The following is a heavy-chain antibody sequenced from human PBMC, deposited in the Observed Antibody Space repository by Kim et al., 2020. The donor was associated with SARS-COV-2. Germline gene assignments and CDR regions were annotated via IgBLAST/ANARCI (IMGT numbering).Heavy chain of an antibody. V-gene: IGHV1-2*02. CDR1: GYTFTDYY. CDR2: INPYSGDT. J-gene: IGHJ4*02. Sequence: ASVKVSCKASGYTFTDYYIHWVRQAPGQGLEWMGWINPYSGDTNYAQKFQGRVTMTRDTSISPPYVELSSLRSDDTPVHYCATSAHFWSGHYLDFWGQET. CDR3: ATSAHFWSGHYLDF. D-gene: IGHD3-3*01.